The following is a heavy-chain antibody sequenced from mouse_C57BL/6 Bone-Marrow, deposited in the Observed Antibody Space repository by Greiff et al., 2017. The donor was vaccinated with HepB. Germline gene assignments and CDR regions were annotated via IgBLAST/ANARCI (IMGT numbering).Heavy chain of an antibody. J-gene: IGHJ2*01. V-gene: IGHV1-55*01. Sequence: VQLQQSGAELVKPGASVKMSCKASGYTFTSYWITWVKQRPGQGLEWIGDIYPGSGSTNYNEKFKSKATLTVDTSYSTAYMQLSSLTSEDSAVYYCARIYYYGSSYDYFDYWGQGTTLTVSS. CDR3: ARIYYYGSSYDYFDY. D-gene: IGHD1-1*01. CDR1: GYTFTSYW. CDR2: IYPGSGST.